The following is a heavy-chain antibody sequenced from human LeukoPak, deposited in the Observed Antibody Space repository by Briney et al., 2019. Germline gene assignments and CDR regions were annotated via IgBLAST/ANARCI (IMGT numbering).Heavy chain of an antibody. CDR1: GYTFTSSG. J-gene: IGHJ5*02. CDR3: ARDSVALRGYRYGLRENWFDP. CDR2: ISAYNGNT. D-gene: IGHD5-18*01. Sequence: ASVKVSCKASGYTFTSSGISWVRQAPGQGLEWMGWISAYNGNTNYAQKLQGRITMTTDTSTSTAYMELRSLRSDDTAVYYCARDSVALRGYRYGLRENWFDPWGQGTLVTVPS. V-gene: IGHV1-18*01.